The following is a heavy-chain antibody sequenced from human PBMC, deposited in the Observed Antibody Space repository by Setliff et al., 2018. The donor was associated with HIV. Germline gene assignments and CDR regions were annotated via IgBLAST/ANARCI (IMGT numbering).Heavy chain of an antibody. CDR2: ISRDGDNS. CDR3: ARCPRYCSGSGCDPQYSHMDV. J-gene: IGHJ6*03. CDR1: GLIFSSYE. D-gene: IGHD2-15*01. V-gene: IGHV3-74*01. Sequence: SLRLSCAASGLIFSSYEMNWVRQVPGKGLVWVSLISRDGDNSHYADSVKGRFTISRDNAKNTLYLQMNSLRVEDTAVYYCARCPRYCSGSGCDPQYSHMDVWGQGTTVTVSS.